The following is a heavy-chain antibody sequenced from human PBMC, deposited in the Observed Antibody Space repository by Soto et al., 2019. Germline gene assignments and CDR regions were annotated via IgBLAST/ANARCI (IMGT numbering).Heavy chain of an antibody. D-gene: IGHD3-3*01. Sequence: EVQLVESGGGLVQPGGSLKLSCAASGFTFSGSAMHWVRQASGKGLEWVGRIRSKPNHYATAYGASVKGRFTISRDDSKNTAYLQMNSLNTEDTAVYYCSRQASDFWSGKPQYYMDVWGKGTTVTVSS. V-gene: IGHV3-73*01. CDR1: GFTFSGSA. J-gene: IGHJ6*03. CDR2: IRSKPNHYAT. CDR3: SRQASDFWSGKPQYYMDV.